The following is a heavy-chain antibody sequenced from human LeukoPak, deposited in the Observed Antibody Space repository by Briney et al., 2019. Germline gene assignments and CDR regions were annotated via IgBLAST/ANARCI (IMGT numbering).Heavy chain of an antibody. D-gene: IGHD2-2*01. V-gene: IGHV3-48*03. Sequence: SGGSLRLSCAASGFTFSSYEMNWVRQAPGKGLEWVSYISSSGSTIYYADSVKGRFTISRDNAKNPLYLQMNSLRAEDTAVYYCARDTSCSSTSCPPPPYYYYGTDVWGKGTTVTVSS. CDR2: ISSSGSTI. J-gene: IGHJ6*04. CDR3: ARDTSCSSTSCPPPPYYYYGTDV. CDR1: GFTFSSYE.